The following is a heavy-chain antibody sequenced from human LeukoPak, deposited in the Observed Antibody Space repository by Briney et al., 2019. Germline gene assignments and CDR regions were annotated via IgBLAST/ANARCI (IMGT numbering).Heavy chain of an antibody. CDR3: ARRRVTTRKGFDY. V-gene: IGHV4-39*01. CDR1: GGSISSSSYY. Sequence: KPSETLSLTCSVSGGSISSSSYYWGWIRQPPGKGLEWIGNIYYSGSTYYNPSLKSRVTISVDTSKNQFSLKLSSVTAADTAVYYCARRRVTTRKGFDYWGQGTLVTVSS. J-gene: IGHJ4*02. D-gene: IGHD4-17*01. CDR2: IYYSGST.